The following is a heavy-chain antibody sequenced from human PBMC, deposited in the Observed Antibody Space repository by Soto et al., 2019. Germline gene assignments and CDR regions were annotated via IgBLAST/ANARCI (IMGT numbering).Heavy chain of an antibody. J-gene: IGHJ4*02. D-gene: IGHD6-19*01. Sequence: SETLSLTCTVSGGSISSYYWSWIRQPPGKGLEWIGYIYYSGSTNYNPSLKSRVTISVDTSKNQFSLKLSSVTAADTAVYYCARYSSGWYYFDYWGQGTLVTVSS. CDR3: ARYSSGWYYFDY. CDR2: IYYSGST. CDR1: GGSISSYY. V-gene: IGHV4-59*01.